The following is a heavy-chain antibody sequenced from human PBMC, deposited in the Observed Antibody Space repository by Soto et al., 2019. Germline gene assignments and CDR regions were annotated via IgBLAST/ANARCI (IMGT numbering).Heavy chain of an antibody. J-gene: IGHJ5*02. CDR2: INPSGGST. CDR1: GYTFTSYY. D-gene: IGHD1-26*01. V-gene: IGHV1-46*03. Sequence: ASVKVSCKASGYTFTSYYMHWVRQAPGQGLEWMGIINPSGGSTTYAQKFQGRVTMTRDTSTSTVYMELSSLRSEDTAVYYCASAPGDNWFDPWGQGTPVTVSS. CDR3: ASAPGDNWFDP.